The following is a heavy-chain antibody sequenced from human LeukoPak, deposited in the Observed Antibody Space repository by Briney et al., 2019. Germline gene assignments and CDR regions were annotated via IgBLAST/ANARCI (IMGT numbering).Heavy chain of an antibody. J-gene: IGHJ5*02. CDR3: ARGGSRWYSDWFDP. V-gene: IGHV4-61*02. D-gene: IGHD6-13*01. CDR2: IYTSGST. CDR1: GGSNRSGSYY. Sequence: PSETLSLTCTASGGSNRSGSYYWSWIRQPAGKGLEWIGRIYTSGSTNYNPSLKSRVTISVDTSKNQFSLKLRSVTAADTAVYYCARGGSRWYSDWFDPWGQGTLVTVSS.